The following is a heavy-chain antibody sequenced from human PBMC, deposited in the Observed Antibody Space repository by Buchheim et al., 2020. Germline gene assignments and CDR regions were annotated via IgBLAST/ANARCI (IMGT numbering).Heavy chain of an antibody. CDR3: ARMGCGGDCRLTLSNHWGYYMDV. CDR1: GFTFSSYS. J-gene: IGHJ6*03. Sequence: EVQLLESGGGLVQPGGSMRLSCAASGFTFSSYSMNWVRQAPGKGLEWVSSISSSSSYIYYADSVKGRFTISRDNAKNSLYLQMNSLRAEDTAVYYCARMGCGGDCRLTLSNHWGYYMDVWGKGTT. V-gene: IGHV3-21*01. CDR2: ISSSSSYI. D-gene: IGHD2-21*01.